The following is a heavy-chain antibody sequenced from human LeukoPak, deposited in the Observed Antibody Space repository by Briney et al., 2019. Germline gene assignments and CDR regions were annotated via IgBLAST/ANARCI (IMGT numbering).Heavy chain of an antibody. V-gene: IGHV3-23*01. CDR2: ISGSGGST. J-gene: IGHJ4*02. CDR3: AKDLTSRWEYQLLFFDY. Sequence: GGSLRLSCAASGFTFSSYAMSWVRQAPGKGLEWVSGISGSGGSTYYADSVKGRFTISRDNSKNTLYLQMNSLRAEDTAVYYCAKDLTSRWEYQLLFFDYWGQGTLVTVSS. D-gene: IGHD2-2*01. CDR1: GFTFSSYA.